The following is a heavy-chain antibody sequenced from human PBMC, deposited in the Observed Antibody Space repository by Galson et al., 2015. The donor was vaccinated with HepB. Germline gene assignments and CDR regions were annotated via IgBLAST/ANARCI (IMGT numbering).Heavy chain of an antibody. CDR3: AKDSENSSGWYGGWAFDI. V-gene: IGHV3-23*01. CDR2: ISGSGGST. CDR1: GFTFSSYA. Sequence: SLRLSCAASGFTFSSYAMSWVRQAPGKGLEWVSAISGSGGSTYYADSVKGRFTISRDNSKNTLYLQMNSLRAEDTAVYYCAKDSENSSGWYGGWAFDIWGQGTMVTVSS. J-gene: IGHJ3*02. D-gene: IGHD6-19*01.